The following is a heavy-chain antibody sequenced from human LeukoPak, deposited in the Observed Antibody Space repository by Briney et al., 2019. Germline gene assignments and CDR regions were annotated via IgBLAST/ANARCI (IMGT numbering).Heavy chain of an antibody. Sequence: GGSLRLSCAASGFTVSSNYMSWVRQAPGKGLEWVSVIYSGGSTYYADSVKGRFTISRDNSKNTLYLQMNSLRAEDTAVYYCARDLGSSGWYIIDYWGQGTLVTVSS. CDR1: GFTVSSNY. CDR3: ARDLGSSGWYIIDY. CDR2: IYSGGST. V-gene: IGHV3-53*01. D-gene: IGHD6-19*01. J-gene: IGHJ4*02.